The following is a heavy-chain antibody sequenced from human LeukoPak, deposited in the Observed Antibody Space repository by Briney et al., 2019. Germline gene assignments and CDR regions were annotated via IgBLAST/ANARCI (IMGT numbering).Heavy chain of an antibody. CDR1: GFTFSSYA. Sequence: GGSLRLSCAASGFTFSSYAMHWVRQAPGKGLEWVSFIRYDGCIKYYADSVEGRFTISRDNSKNTLYLQMNSLRADDTAVYYCAKGIAVAGTELADWGQGTLVTVSA. J-gene: IGHJ4*02. CDR2: IRYDGCIK. V-gene: IGHV3-30*02. CDR3: AKGIAVAGTELAD. D-gene: IGHD6-19*01.